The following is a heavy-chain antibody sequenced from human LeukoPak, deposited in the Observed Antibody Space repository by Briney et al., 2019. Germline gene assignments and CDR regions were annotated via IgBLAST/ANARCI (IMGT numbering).Heavy chain of an antibody. V-gene: IGHV1-24*01. D-gene: IGHD2-15*01. J-gene: IGHJ4*02. CDR1: GYTLTELS. CDR2: FDPEDGET. Sequence: GASVKVSCKVSGYTLTELSMHWVRQAPGKGLGWMGGFDPEDGETIYAQKFQGRVTMTEDTSTDTAYMELSSLRSEDTAVYYCATLVAATGNFDYWGQGTLVTVPS. CDR3: ATLVAATGNFDY.